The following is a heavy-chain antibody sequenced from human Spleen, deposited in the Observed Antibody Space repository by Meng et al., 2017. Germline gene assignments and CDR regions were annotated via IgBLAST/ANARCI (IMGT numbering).Heavy chain of an antibody. D-gene: IGHD3-10*01. V-gene: IGHV4-34*01. CDR1: GGSFSDYY. CDR2: INHSGST. Sequence: QVQLQQWGAGLLKPSETLSLTCVVSGGSFSDYYWSWIRQPPGKGLEWIGEINHSGSTNYNPSLESRATISVDTSKNQFSLKLSSVTAADTAVYYCARDMVRFTDYWGQGTLVTVSS. J-gene: IGHJ4*02. CDR3: ARDMVRFTDY.